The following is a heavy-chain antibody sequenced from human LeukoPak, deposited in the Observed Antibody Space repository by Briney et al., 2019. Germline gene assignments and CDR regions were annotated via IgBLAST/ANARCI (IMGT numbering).Heavy chain of an antibody. D-gene: IGHD5-18*01. CDR3: VRDGEYSHGIDFDY. CDR2: INSDGSIT. J-gene: IGHJ4*02. CDR1: GFTFSSHW. V-gene: IGHV3-74*01. Sequence: GGSLRLSCAASGFTFSSHWMHWVRQAPGKGLVWVSRINSDGSITSYADSVKGRFTISRDNAKDTLYLQMNSLRAEDAAVYYCVRDGEYSHGIDFDYWGQGTLVTVSP.